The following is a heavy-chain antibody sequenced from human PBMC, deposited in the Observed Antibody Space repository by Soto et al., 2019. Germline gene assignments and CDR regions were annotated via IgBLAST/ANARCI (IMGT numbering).Heavy chain of an antibody. D-gene: IGHD6-19*01. V-gene: IGHV1-69*01. Sequence: QGLEWMGGIIPIFGTANYAQKFQGRVTITADESTSTAYMELSSLRSEDTAVYYCARCAYLAVGSRYYYYGMAVWGKRTTVPGSS. J-gene: IGHJ6*04. CDR3: ARCAYLAVGSRYYYYGMAV. CDR2: IIPIFGTA.